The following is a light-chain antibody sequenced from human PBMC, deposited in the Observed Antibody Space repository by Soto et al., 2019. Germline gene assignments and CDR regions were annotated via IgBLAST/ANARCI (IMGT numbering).Light chain of an antibody. CDR2: DAS. Sequence: ALRLTQSPSSLSASVGDRVTITCRASQGISSALAWYQQKPGQAPKLLIYDASSLESRVPSRFSGSGSGTEFTLTISSLHPEDFATYYCRHFNSYPLTFGQGTRLEIK. CDR3: RHFNSYPLT. J-gene: IGKJ5*01. CDR1: QGISSA. V-gene: IGKV1-13*02.